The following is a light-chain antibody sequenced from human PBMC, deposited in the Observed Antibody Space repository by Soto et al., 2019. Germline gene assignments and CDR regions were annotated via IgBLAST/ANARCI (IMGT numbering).Light chain of an antibody. J-gene: IGKJ4*01. Sequence: ETVLTQSPATLSLSPGETATLSCRASESVDIYFAWYQQKPGQAPRLLISHASNRATGIPATFSGSGSGTDFTLTISSLEPEESAVYYCQQRRNWPPLTFGGGTRVEI. V-gene: IGKV3-11*01. CDR3: QQRRNWPPLT. CDR1: ESVDIY. CDR2: HAS.